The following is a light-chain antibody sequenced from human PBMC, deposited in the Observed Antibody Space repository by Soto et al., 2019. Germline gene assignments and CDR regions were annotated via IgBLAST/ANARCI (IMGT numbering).Light chain of an antibody. J-gene: IGLJ1*01. Sequence: QSVLTQPPSVSAAPGQKVTISCSGSSSNIGSNYVSWYQQVPGTAPKLLIFDNNKRPSGIPDRFSGSKSGTSATLGITGLQTGDEGDYYCATWDAALSWGGVFGTGTKLTVL. V-gene: IGLV1-51*01. CDR2: DNN. CDR1: SSNIGSNY. CDR3: ATWDAALSWGGV.